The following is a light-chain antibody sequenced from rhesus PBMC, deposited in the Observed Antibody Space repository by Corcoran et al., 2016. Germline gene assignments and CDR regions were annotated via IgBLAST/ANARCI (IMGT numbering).Light chain of an antibody. CDR3: QQYNNDPPWT. CDR1: QGISRY. CDR2: KAS. J-gene: IGKJ1*01. V-gene: IGKV1-25*01. Sequence: DIQMTQSPSSLSASVADPVTFTCRASQGISRYLAWYQQKPGKDPKVLISKASTLQSGVPSRLSGSESGTDFTLPISSLQPGDFATYYCQQYNNDPPWTFGQGTKVE.